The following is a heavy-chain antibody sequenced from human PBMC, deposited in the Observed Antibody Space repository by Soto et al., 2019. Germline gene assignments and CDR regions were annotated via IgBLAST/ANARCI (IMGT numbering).Heavy chain of an antibody. D-gene: IGHD6-13*01. J-gene: IGHJ4*02. CDR1: GDLFNNYA. CDR2: ISPLFSTT. Sequence: QVQLVQSGAEVKEPGSSVTVSCKATGDLFNNYAFNWVRQAPGQGLQWMGRISPLFSTTNYAQKFQGRVRIGADELTTIVYLEVSNLESEDTAMYYCAASSSVAAAGYFMFWGQGTLVTVSP. V-gene: IGHV1-69*01. CDR3: AASSSVAAAGYFMF.